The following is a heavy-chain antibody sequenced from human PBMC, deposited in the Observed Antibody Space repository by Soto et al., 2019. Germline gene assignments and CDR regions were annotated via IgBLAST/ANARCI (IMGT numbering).Heavy chain of an antibody. CDR2: VNHGGSA. V-gene: IGHV4-34*01. J-gene: IGHJ6*02. Sequence: PSETLSLTCAVHGGSFSGYYWDWIRQHPGKGLEWIGEVNHGGSASYNPSLKSRVTISVDTSKNQVSLKLSSVTAADTAVYYCARHHFYCTGGSCYLQAYHYYGLDVWGQGTTVTVSS. CDR1: GGSFSGYY. CDR3: ARHHFYCTGGSCYLQAYHYYGLDV. D-gene: IGHD2-15*01.